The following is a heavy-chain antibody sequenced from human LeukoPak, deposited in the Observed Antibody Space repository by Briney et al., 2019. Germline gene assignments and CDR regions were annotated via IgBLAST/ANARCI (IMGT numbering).Heavy chain of an antibody. J-gene: IGHJ6*02. CDR3: SRKCSSTSSPRYYYYYGMDV. V-gene: IGHV3-48*03. CDR1: GFTFSSYE. CDR2: ISSSGSTI. D-gene: IGHD2-2*01. Sequence: PGGSLRLSCAASGFTFSSYEMNWVRQAPGKGLEWVSYISSSGSTIYYADSVKGRFTISRDNAKNSLYLQMNSLRAEDTAVYYCSRKCSSTSSPRYYYYYGMDVWGQGTTVTVSS.